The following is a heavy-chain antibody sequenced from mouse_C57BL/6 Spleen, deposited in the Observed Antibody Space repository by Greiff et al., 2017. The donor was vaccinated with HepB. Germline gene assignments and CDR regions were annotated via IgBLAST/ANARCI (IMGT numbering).Heavy chain of an antibody. CDR2: IDPENGDT. V-gene: IGHV14-4*01. J-gene: IGHJ3*01. CDR3: TCLHTVAY. Sequence: EVQLQQSGAELVRPGASVKLSCTASGFNIKDDYMHWVKQRPEQGLEWIGWIDPENGDTEYASKFQGKATITADTSSNTAYLQLSSQTSEDTAVYYCTCLHTVAYWGQGTLVTVSA. D-gene: IGHD2-10*01. CDR1: GFNIKDDY.